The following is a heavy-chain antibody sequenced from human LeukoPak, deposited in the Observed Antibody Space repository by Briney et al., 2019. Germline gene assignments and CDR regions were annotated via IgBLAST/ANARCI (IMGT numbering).Heavy chain of an antibody. J-gene: IGHJ4*02. CDR2: ISSSSSYI. D-gene: IGHD4-17*01. Sequence: GGSLRLSCAASGFTFSSYSMNWVRQAPGKGLEWVSSISSSSSYIYYADSVKGRFTISRDNAKNSLYLQMNSLRAEYTAVYYCARDLTVTTEYWGQGTLVTVSS. CDR1: GFTFSSYS. V-gene: IGHV3-21*01. CDR3: ARDLTVTTEY.